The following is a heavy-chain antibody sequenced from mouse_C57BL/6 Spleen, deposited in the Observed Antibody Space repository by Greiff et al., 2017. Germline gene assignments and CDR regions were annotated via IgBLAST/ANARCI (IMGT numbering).Heavy chain of an antibody. J-gene: IGHJ4*01. D-gene: IGHD2-12*01. Sequence: QVQLQQPGAELVKPGASVKLSCKASGYTFTSYWMHWVKQRPGQGLEWIGMIHPNSGSTNYNEKFKSKATLTVYKSSSTAYMQLSSLTSEDSAVYYCARRVYYMGAMDYWGQGTSVTVSS. CDR3: ARRVYYMGAMDY. V-gene: IGHV1-64*01. CDR1: GYTFTSYW. CDR2: IHPNSGST.